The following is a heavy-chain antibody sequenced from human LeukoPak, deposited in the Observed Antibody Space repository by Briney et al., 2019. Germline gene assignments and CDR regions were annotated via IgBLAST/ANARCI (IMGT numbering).Heavy chain of an antibody. CDR1: GFTFSSYS. V-gene: IGHV3-48*01. D-gene: IGHD5-24*01. CDR2: ISSSSSTI. Sequence: GGSLRLSCAASGFTFSSYSMNWVRQAPGKGLGWGSYISSSSSTIYYADSVKGRFTISRDNAKNSLYLQMNSPRAEDTAVYYCARVFPLYVDGYNSFDYWGQGTLVTVSS. CDR3: ARVFPLYVDGYNSFDY. J-gene: IGHJ4*02.